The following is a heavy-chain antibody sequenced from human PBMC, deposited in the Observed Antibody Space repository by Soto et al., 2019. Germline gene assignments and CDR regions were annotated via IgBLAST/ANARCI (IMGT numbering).Heavy chain of an antibody. Sequence: QVQLVQSGAEVKKPGASVKVSCKASGYNFMRYGFTWVRQAPGQGLEWMGWINVDNGETKYPQKIQGRVTMTTDTSTSTVYMELRSLTSDDTALYYCARWISGGYSDWFDPWGHGPLVTVSS. CDR3: ARWISGGYSDWFDP. D-gene: IGHD1-26*01. J-gene: IGHJ5*02. V-gene: IGHV1-18*04. CDR1: GYNFMRYG. CDR2: INVDNGET.